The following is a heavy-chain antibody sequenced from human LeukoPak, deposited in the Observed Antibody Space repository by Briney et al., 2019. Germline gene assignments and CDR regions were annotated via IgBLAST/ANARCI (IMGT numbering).Heavy chain of an antibody. Sequence: GGSLRLSCAASGFTFSSYEMNWVRQAPGKGLEWVSYISSSGSTICYADSVKGRFTISRDNAKNSLYLQMNSLRAEDTAVYYCARGSIPEFDMDVWGQGTTVTVSS. CDR2: ISSSGSTI. CDR3: ARGSIPEFDMDV. D-gene: IGHD1-14*01. CDR1: GFTFSSYE. J-gene: IGHJ6*02. V-gene: IGHV3-48*03.